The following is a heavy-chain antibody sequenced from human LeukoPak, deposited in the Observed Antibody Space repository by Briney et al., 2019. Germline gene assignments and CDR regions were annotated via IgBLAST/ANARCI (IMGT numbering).Heavy chain of an antibody. J-gene: IGHJ4*02. Sequence: GGSLRLSCAASGFTFSSYWMHWVRQAPGKGLVWVSRINSDGSSTSYADSVKGRFTISRDNAKNTLYLQMNSLRAEDTAVYYCATLRYNWNYVDYWGQGTLVTVSS. CDR1: GFTFSSYW. D-gene: IGHD1-20*01. CDR3: ATLRYNWNYVDY. CDR2: INSDGSST. V-gene: IGHV3-74*01.